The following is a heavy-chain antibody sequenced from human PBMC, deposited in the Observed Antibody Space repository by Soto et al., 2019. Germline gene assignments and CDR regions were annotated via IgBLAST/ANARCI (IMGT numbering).Heavy chain of an antibody. V-gene: IGHV5-51*01. J-gene: IGHJ4*02. CDR3: TRGGYGGSPIDS. CDR2: IYAGDSDT. CDR1: GYTFISYW. Sequence: GESLKISCKGSGYTFISYWIGWVRQMPGKGLEWMGTIYAGDSDTRYSPSFQGQVTISVDKSISTAYLQWSSLKASDTAMYYCTRGGYGGSPIDSWGQGAMGTVSS. D-gene: IGHD2-15*01.